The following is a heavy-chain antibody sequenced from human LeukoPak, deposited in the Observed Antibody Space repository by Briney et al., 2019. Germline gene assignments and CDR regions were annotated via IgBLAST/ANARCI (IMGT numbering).Heavy chain of an antibody. V-gene: IGHV3-30*04. J-gene: IGHJ6*03. D-gene: IGHD5-24*01. CDR1: GSTFSSYA. CDR3: ARSWLQPPYYMDV. CDR2: ISYDGSNK. Sequence: GGSLRLSCAASGSTFSSYAMHWVRQAPGKGLEWVAVISYDGSNKYYADSVKGRFTISRDNSENTLYLQMNSLRAEDTAVYYCARSWLQPPYYMDVWGKGTTVTVSS.